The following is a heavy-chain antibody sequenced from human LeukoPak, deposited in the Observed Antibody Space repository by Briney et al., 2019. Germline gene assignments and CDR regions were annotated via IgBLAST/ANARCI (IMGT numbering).Heavy chain of an antibody. CDR1: GFNFIPYA. V-gene: IGHV3-23*01. CDR2: ISGSGGST. Sequence: PGGSLRLSCAASGFNFIPYAMTWVRQAPGKGLEWVSAISGSGGSTYYADSVKGRFTISRDNSKNTLYLQMNSLRAEDTAVYYCAKGLKAVSVVAGAFYYYYYMDVWGKGTTVTVSS. J-gene: IGHJ6*03. D-gene: IGHD6-19*01. CDR3: AKGLKAVSVVAGAFYYYYYMDV.